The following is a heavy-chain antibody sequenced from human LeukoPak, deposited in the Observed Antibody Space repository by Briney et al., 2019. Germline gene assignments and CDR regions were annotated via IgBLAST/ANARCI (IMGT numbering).Heavy chain of an antibody. D-gene: IGHD2-15*01. V-gene: IGHV4-34*01. CDR3: ARERLGYCSGGSCYLGNVWFDP. J-gene: IGHJ5*02. Sequence: SETLSLTCAVYGGSFSGYYWSWIRQPPGKGLEWIGEINHSGSTNYNPSLKSRVTISVDTSKNQFSLKLSSVTAADTAVYYCARERLGYCSGGSCYLGNVWFDPWGQGTLVTVSS. CDR1: GGSFSGYY. CDR2: INHSGST.